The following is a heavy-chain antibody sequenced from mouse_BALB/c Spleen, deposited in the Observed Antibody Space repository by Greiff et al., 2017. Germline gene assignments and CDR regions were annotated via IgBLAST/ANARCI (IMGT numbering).Heavy chain of an antibody. J-gene: IGHJ2*01. CDR1: GFTFTDYY. CDR2: IRNKANGYTT. Sequence: EVNVVESGGGLVQPGGSLRLSCATSGFTFTDYYMSWVRQPPGKALEWLGFIRNKANGYTTEYSASVKGRFTISRDNSQSILYLQMNTLRAEDSATYYCAGNYFDYWGQGTTLTVSS. V-gene: IGHV7-3*02. CDR3: AGNYFDY.